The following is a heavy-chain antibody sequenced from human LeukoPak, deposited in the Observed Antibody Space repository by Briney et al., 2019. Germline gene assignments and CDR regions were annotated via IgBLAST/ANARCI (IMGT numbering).Heavy chain of an antibody. CDR2: IYIGGTT. D-gene: IGHD3-10*02. Sequence: PGGSLRLSCAASGFTLSSDYMSWVRQAPGKGLEWISVIYIGGTTYYADSVKGRFTISRDNSKNTLYLQTNSLRAEDTAVYYCARGSAVQGFDFWGQGTLVTVSS. J-gene: IGHJ4*02. V-gene: IGHV3-53*01. CDR1: GFTLSSDY. CDR3: ARGSAVQGFDF.